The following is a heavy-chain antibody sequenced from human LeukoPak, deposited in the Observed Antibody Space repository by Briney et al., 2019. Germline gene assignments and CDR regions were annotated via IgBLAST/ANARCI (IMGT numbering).Heavy chain of an antibody. CDR1: GFTFSSYS. CDR2: ISSSSSYI. CDR3: ARDPDRWVKYFDY. V-gene: IGHV3-21*01. J-gene: IGHJ4*02. D-gene: IGHD1-14*01. Sequence: GGSLRLSCAASGFTFSSYSMNWVRQAPGKGREGVSSISSSSSYIYYADSVKGRFTISRDNAKNSLYLQMNSLRAEDTAVYYCARDPDRWVKYFDYWGQGTLVTVSS.